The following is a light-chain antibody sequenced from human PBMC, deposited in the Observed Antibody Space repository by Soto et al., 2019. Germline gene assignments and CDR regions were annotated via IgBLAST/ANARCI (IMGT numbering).Light chain of an antibody. CDR3: AAWDDSLGGVV. Sequence: QSVLTQPPSASGTPGQRVTISCSGSSSNIGTNYVYWYQQLPGTAPKLLIYRNNQRPSGVPDRFSGSKSGTSASLAISGLRSEDEGDYYCAAWDDSLGGVVFGGGTKLTAL. CDR1: SSNIGTNY. V-gene: IGLV1-47*01. J-gene: IGLJ2*01. CDR2: RNN.